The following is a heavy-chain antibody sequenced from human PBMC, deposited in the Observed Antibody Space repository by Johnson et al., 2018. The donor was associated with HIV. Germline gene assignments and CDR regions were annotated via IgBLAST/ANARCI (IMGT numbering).Heavy chain of an antibody. Sequence: MLLVESGGGLVQPGGSLRLSCAASGLTFSNYAMSWVRQGPGKGLEWVSVIYSGGSTYYADSVKGRFTISRDNSKNTLYLQMNSLRAEDTAVYYCARDRNYYDSSAQGAFDIWGQGTMVTVSS. CDR3: ARDRNYYDSSAQGAFDI. CDR2: IYSGGST. V-gene: IGHV3-66*01. CDR1: GLTFSNYA. D-gene: IGHD3-22*01. J-gene: IGHJ3*02.